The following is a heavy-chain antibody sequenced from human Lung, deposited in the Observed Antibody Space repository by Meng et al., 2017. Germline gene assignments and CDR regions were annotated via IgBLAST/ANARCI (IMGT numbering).Heavy chain of an antibody. J-gene: IGHJ4*02. V-gene: IGHV4-34*01. D-gene: IGHD4-11*01. CDR2: INHSGST. CDR1: GGSFGDYY. CDR3: ARGPTTMAHDFDY. Sequence: VQPQQGGPGLLKPLETLSLTCVVSGGSFGDYYWSWIRQPPGKGLEWIGEINHSGSTNYNPSLESRATISVDTSQNNLSLKLSSVTAADSAVYYCARGPTTMAHDFDYWGQGTLVTVSS.